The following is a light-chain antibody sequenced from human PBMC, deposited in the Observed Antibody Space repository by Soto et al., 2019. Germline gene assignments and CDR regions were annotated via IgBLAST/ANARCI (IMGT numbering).Light chain of an antibody. CDR3: QQRSSWPPT. Sequence: EIVTKQAPATLSLSPGERSTLSCGASQSVSSYLAWYQQRPGQAPRLLIYDASNRATGVPARFSGSGSGTDFTLTISSLEPEDFAVYYCQQRSSWPPTFGQGTRLEI. J-gene: IGKJ5*01. CDR2: DAS. V-gene: IGKV3-11*01. CDR1: QSVSSY.